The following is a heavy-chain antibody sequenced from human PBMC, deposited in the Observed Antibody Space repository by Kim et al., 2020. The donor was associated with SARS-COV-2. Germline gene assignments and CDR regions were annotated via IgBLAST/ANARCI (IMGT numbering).Heavy chain of an antibody. V-gene: IGHV3-7*01. D-gene: IGHD2-21*01. CDR3: ARDPYYDAFDL. CDR1: GFTFSSYW. J-gene: IGHJ3*01. CDR2: IKDDGNEK. Sequence: GGSLRLSCVASGFTFSSYWMSWVRQAPGKGLEWVANIKDDGNEKYYVDSVKGRFTISRDNAENSLSLQMNSLRAEDTAVYYCARDPYYDAFDLWGLGTMVTVSS.